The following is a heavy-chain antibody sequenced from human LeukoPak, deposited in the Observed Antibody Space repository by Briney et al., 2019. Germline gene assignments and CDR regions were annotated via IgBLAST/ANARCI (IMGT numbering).Heavy chain of an antibody. CDR1: GGTFSSYA. V-gene: IGHV1-2*02. D-gene: IGHD2-15*01. CDR2: INPNSGGT. CDR3: ARDPVVWDYYYYMDV. J-gene: IGHJ6*03. Sequence: ASVKVSCKASGGTFSSYAISWVRQAPGQGLEWMGWINPNSGGTNYAQKFQGRVTMTRDTSISTAYMELSRLRSDDTAVYYCARDPVVWDYYYYMDVWGKGTTVTVSS.